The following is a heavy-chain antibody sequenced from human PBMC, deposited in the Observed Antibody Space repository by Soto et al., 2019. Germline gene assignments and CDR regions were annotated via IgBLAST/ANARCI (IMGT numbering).Heavy chain of an antibody. J-gene: IGHJ5*01. D-gene: IGHD2-15*01. V-gene: IGHV4-30-4*01. CDR2: IYKSATT. Sequence: SETLSLTCSVSGDSISTVDYFWAWIRQPPGQALEYIGYIYKSATTYYNPSFESRVAISLDTSKSQFSLNATSVTAADTAVYFCARGRYCLTGRCFPNWFDSWGQGTLVTVSS. CDR1: GDSISTVDYF. CDR3: ARGRYCLTGRCFPNWFDS.